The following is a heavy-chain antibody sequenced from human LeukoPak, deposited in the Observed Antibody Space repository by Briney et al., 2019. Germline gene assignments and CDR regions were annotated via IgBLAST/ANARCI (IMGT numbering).Heavy chain of an antibody. V-gene: IGHV3-48*02. J-gene: IGHJ4*02. Sequence: PGGSLRLSCAASGFTFSTYGMNWVRQAPGKGLEWISYISSRSSTIYYADSVKGRFTISRDNAKNSLYLQMNSLRDEDTAVYYCARGCGGGSCFGDFDYWGQGTLGTVSS. CDR3: ARGCGGGSCFGDFDY. CDR2: ISSRSSTI. D-gene: IGHD2-15*01. CDR1: GFTFSTYG.